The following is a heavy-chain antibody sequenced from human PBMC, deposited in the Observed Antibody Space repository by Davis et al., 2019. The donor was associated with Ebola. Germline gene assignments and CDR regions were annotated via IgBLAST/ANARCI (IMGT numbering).Heavy chain of an antibody. CDR3: ARGGIAARQRDYFDY. CDR2: IKQDGSEK. J-gene: IGHJ4*02. Sequence: GESLKISCAASGFTFSSYSMNWVRQAPGKGLEWVANIKQDGSEKYYVDSVKGRFTISRDNAKNSLYLQMNSLRAEDTAVYYCARGGIAARQRDYFDYWGQGTLVTVSS. D-gene: IGHD6-6*01. V-gene: IGHV3-7*03. CDR1: GFTFSSYS.